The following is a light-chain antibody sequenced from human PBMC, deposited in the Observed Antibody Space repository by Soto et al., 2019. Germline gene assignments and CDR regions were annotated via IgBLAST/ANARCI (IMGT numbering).Light chain of an antibody. CDR3: QQYSTYSGA. Sequence: DIQMTQSPSTLSASVGDRITITCRASQCISSWLAWYQQKPGKAPKVLIYDASRLESGVPSRFSGSASGTEFTLTISSLQPDDFATYYCQQYSTYSGAFGQGTKVEIK. J-gene: IGKJ1*01. CDR1: QCISSW. CDR2: DAS. V-gene: IGKV1-5*01.